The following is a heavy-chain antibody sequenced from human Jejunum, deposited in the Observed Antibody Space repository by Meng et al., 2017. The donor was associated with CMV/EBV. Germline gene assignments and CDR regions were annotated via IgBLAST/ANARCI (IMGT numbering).Heavy chain of an antibody. CDR1: GFTLSSHW. CDR2: TYAGGSDR. D-gene: IGHD1-26*01. J-gene: IGHJ4*02. V-gene: IGHV3-74*01. Sequence: QVVECGGGLVPPGGSREPSWAASGFTLSSHWMHWVRQVPGKGLVWVSRTYAGGSDRTYADSVKGRFTITGDNAKNTLYLQMNSLRAEDTGVYYCARGVAENLGWEMGYWGQGTLVTVSS. CDR3: ARGVAENLGWEMGY.